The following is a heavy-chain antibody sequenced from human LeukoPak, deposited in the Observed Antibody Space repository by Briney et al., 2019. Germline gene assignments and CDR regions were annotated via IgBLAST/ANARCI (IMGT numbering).Heavy chain of an antibody. D-gene: IGHD4-17*01. V-gene: IGHV3-23*01. J-gene: IGHJ3*01. CDR3: GRDPNGDYVGAFDF. CDR2: IRGSDAST. CDR1: GFTFSNYA. Sequence: GGSVRLSCEASGFTFSNYAMSWVRQAPGKGLEWVSSIRGSDASTFYADSVKGRFTMSRDNSKSTLYLQMNSLRVGDTAVYCGGRDPNGDYVGAFDFGGQGTLVTVSS.